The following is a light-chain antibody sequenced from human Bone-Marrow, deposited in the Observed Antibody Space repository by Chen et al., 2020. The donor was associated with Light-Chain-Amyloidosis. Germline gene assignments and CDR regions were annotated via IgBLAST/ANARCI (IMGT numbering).Light chain of an antibody. CDR1: NIGSTS. Sequence: SYGMTQPSSVSVAPGQTARKACGGNNIGSTSVHWYQQPPGQAPLLVVDDDSDRPSGIPERLSGSNSGNTATLTISRVEAGDEADYYCQVWDRSSDRPVFGGGTKLTVL. CDR3: QVWDRSSDRPV. CDR2: DDS. J-gene: IGLJ3*02. V-gene: IGLV3-21*02.